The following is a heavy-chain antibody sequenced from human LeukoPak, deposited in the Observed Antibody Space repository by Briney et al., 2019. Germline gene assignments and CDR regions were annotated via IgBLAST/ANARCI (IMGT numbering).Heavy chain of an antibody. CDR2: ISYDGSIK. J-gene: IGHJ6*02. D-gene: IGHD3-10*01. CDR3: AKDGAYYGSGSYYGIGYYYGMDV. V-gene: IGHV3-30*18. CDR1: GFTFSSYG. Sequence: GGSLRLSCAASGFTFSSYGMHWVRQAPGKGLEWVAVISYDGSIKYYADSVKGRFTISRDNSKNTLYLQMNSLRAEDTAVYYCAKDGAYYGSGSYYGIGYYYGMDVWGQGTTVTVSS.